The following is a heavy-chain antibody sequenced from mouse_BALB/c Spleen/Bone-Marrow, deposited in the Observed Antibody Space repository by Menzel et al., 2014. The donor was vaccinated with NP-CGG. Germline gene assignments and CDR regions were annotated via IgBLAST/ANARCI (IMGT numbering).Heavy chain of an antibody. CDR3: ARQITTVDYAMDY. V-gene: IGHV1-7*01. Sequence: QVQLQQSGAELAKPGASVEMSCKASGYTFTSYWMHWVKQRPGQGLEWIGYINPSTGYTEYNQKFKDKATLTADKSSSTAYMQLSSLTSEDSAVYYCARQITTVDYAMDYWGQGTSVTVSS. CDR1: GYTFTSYW. CDR2: INPSTGYT. D-gene: IGHD1-1*01. J-gene: IGHJ4*01.